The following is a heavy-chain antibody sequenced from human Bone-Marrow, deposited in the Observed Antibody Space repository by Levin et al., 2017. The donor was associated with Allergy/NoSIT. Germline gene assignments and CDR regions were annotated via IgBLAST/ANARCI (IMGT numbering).Heavy chain of an antibody. D-gene: IGHD2-15*01. Sequence: LSLTCAASGFTFDDYVMHWVRQAPGKGLEWVSGISWNSGSRGYADSVKGRFTISRDNAKNSLYLQMNSLRPEDTALYYCARDKRAATPYYLDDWGQGTLVTVSS. J-gene: IGHJ4*02. CDR1: GFTFDDYV. CDR3: ARDKRAATPYYLDD. V-gene: IGHV3-9*01. CDR2: ISWNSGSR.